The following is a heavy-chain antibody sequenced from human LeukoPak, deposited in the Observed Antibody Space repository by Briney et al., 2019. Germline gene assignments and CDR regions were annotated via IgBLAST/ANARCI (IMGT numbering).Heavy chain of an antibody. CDR3: ARASGVVGATKLDY. Sequence: SETLSLTCTVSGGSISSSSYYWGWIRQPPGKGLEWIGSIYYSGSTYYNPSLKSRVTISVDTSKNQFSLKLSSVTAADTAVYYCARASGVVGATKLDYWGQGTLVTVSS. J-gene: IGHJ4*02. CDR2: IYYSGST. D-gene: IGHD1-26*01. V-gene: IGHV4-39*07. CDR1: GGSISSSSYY.